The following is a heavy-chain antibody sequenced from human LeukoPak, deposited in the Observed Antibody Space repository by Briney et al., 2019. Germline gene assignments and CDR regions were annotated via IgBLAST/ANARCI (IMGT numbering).Heavy chain of an antibody. J-gene: IGHJ6*02. CDR2: IIPILGIA. Sequence: ASVKVSCKASGGTFSSYTTSWVRQAPGQGLEWMGRIIPILGIANYAQKFQGRVTITADKSTSTAYMELSSLRSEDTAVYYCARGYDFWSGQEDYGMDVWGQGTTVTVSS. CDR3: ARGYDFWSGQEDYGMDV. CDR1: GGTFSSYT. D-gene: IGHD3-3*01. V-gene: IGHV1-69*02.